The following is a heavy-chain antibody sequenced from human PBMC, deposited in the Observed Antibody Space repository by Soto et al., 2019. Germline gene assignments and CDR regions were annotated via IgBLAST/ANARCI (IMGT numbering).Heavy chain of an antibody. D-gene: IGHD2-15*01. Sequence: SETLSLTFTFSGSSIRTYYWIWIRQPPGKGLGWIGYIYYTGGRPNYNPSLKSRVAISVDRSKNQFSLKLTSVTAADTAVYYYARLGGFNQAFDSWGQGTLVTVS. V-gene: IGHV4-59*08. CDR1: GSSIRTYY. CDR3: ARLGGFNQAFDS. CDR2: IYYTGGRP. J-gene: IGHJ4*02.